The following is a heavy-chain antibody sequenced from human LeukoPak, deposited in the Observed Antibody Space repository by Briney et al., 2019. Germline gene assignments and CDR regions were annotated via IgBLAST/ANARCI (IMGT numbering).Heavy chain of an antibody. V-gene: IGHV3-74*01. D-gene: IGHD2-2*01. CDR1: GFTFSSYW. CDR3: ARAPRGSSTSCFY. CDR2: INSDGSGT. Sequence: GGSLRLSCAASGFTFSSYWMHWVRQAPGKGLVWVSRINSDGSGTSYADSVKGRFTFSRDNAKNTLYLQMNSLRAEDTAVYYCARAPRGSSTSCFYWGQGTLVTVSS. J-gene: IGHJ4*02.